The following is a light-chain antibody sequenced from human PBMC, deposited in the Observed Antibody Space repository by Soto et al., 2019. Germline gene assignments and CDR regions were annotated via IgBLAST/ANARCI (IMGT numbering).Light chain of an antibody. CDR3: QVWDTTSDHPV. CDR2: DGR. J-gene: IGLJ2*01. V-gene: IGLV3-21*02. CDR1: NIASKG. Sequence: SYELTPPPSVSVAPGQTARITCGGNNIASKGVHWYQHKPGQAPVLVVYDGRDRPSGIPERFSGSNSGNTATLTISRVEAGDEADYYCQVWDTTSDHPVFGGGTKLTVL.